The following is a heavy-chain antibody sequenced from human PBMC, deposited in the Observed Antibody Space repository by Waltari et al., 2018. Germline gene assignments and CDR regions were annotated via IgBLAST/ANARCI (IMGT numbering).Heavy chain of an antibody. CDR3: VRHTVTTSLDV. Sequence: QVTLKESGPALVKPTQTLTLTCSFSGFSLSTSGMGVGWVRQPSRQTLEWLAHIYWNDSKRYATSLKNRLTVSMDTSKNQVILTMTNLDPIDTATYYCVRHTVTTSLDVWGRGVVVAVSS. D-gene: IGHD4-4*01. J-gene: IGHJ4*02. CDR2: IYWNDSK. CDR1: GFSLSTSGMG. V-gene: IGHV2-5*06.